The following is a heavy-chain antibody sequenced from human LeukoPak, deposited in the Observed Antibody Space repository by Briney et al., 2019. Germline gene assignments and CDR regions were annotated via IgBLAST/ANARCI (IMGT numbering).Heavy chain of an antibody. CDR2: ISSSGSTI. Sequence: GGSLRLSCAASGFTFSSYEMNWVRQAPGKGLEWVSYISSSGSTIYYTDSVKGRFTISRDNAKNSLYLQMNSPRAEDTAVYYCARLDPRGAFDIWGQGTMVTVSS. V-gene: IGHV3-48*03. CDR3: ARLDPRGAFDI. D-gene: IGHD1-1*01. J-gene: IGHJ3*02. CDR1: GFTFSSYE.